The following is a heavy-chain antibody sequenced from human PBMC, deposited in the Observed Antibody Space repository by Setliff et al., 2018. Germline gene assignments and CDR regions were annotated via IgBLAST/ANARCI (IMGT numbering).Heavy chain of an antibody. J-gene: IGHJ4*02. V-gene: IGHV1-3*03. CDR1: GYDFTYYS. CDR3: ARGRCSGEACYGKGPYYLDF. Sequence: ASVKVSCKASGYDFTYYSLHWVRQAPGERLEWMGWINAANGNTKYSEEFLGRVFITRDTSASTAYMELSSLRSQDMAVYYCARGRCSGEACYGKGPYYLDFWGQGTLVTVSS. CDR2: INAANGNT. D-gene: IGHD2-15*01.